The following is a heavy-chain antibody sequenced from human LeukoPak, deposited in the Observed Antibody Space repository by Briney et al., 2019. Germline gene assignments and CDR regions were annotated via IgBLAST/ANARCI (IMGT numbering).Heavy chain of an antibody. J-gene: IGHJ4*02. V-gene: IGHV4-39*01. CDR1: GGSISSSSYY. Sequence: SETLSLTCTVSGGSISSSSYYWGWIRQPPGKGLEWIESIYYSGSTYYNPSLKSRVTISVDTSKNQFSLKLSSVTAADTVVYYCARQTLGIVGQLERRGWNFDYWGQGALVTVSS. D-gene: IGHD1-1*01. CDR2: IYYSGST. CDR3: ARQTLGIVGQLERRGWNFDY.